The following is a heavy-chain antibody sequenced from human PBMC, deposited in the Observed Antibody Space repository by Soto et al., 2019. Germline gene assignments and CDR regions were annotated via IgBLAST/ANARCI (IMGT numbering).Heavy chain of an antibody. CDR1: GFMFSKFG. CDR3: ARGFNYDFWSGYLSFYYFDH. Sequence: GGSLRLSCAASGFMFSKFGMSWVRQAPGKGLEWVANIKEDGREKYYVDSVKGRFTISRDNAKNSVSLQMSSLRAEDTAVYYCARGFNYDFWSGYLSFYYFDHWGQGALVTVSS. V-gene: IGHV3-7*03. D-gene: IGHD3-3*01. J-gene: IGHJ4*02. CDR2: IKEDGREK.